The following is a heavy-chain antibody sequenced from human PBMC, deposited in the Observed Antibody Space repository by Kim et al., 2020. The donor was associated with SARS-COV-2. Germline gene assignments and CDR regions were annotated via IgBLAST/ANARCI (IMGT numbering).Heavy chain of an antibody. Sequence: LSLTCAASGFTFSDYYMSWMRQAPGKGLEWVSYISSSGRTIFYADSVKGRFTISRDNAENSLFLQMNSLRAEDTAVYYCARRKYSTGYYYSGMDVWG. J-gene: IGHJ6*02. V-gene: IGHV3-11*01. CDR2: ISSSGRTI. CDR3: ARRKYSTGYYYSGMDV. D-gene: IGHD6-6*01. CDR1: GFTFSDYY.